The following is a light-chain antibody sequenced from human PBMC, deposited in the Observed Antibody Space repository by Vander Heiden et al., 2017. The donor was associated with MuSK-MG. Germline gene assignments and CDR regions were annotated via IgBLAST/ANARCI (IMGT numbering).Light chain of an antibody. Sequence: DIVMTQSPDSLAVSLGERATINCKSSQSVLYSSNNKNYLAWYQQKPGQPPKLLIYWASTRESGVPDRFSGSGSGTDFTLTISRLQAEDVAVYYCQQDDSDPPWTFGQGTKVXIK. V-gene: IGKV4-1*01. CDR3: QQDDSDPPWT. J-gene: IGKJ1*01. CDR2: WAS. CDR1: QSVLYSSNNKNY.